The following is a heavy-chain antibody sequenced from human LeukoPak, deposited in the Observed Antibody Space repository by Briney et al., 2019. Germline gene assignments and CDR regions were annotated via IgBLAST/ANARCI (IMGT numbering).Heavy chain of an antibody. CDR1: GGSISSYY. V-gene: IGHV3-9*01. D-gene: IGHD5-18*01. Sequence: LSLTCTVSGGSISSYYWSWVRQAPGKGLEWVSGINWNSGSIGYADSVKGRFTISRDNAKNSLYLQMNSLRPEDTALYYCAKENRGYTYGYRYYYYAMDVWGQGTTVTVSS. CDR3: AKENRGYTYGYRYYYYAMDV. J-gene: IGHJ6*02. CDR2: INWNSGSI.